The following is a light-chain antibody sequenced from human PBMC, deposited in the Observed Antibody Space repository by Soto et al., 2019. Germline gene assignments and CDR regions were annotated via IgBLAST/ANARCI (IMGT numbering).Light chain of an antibody. CDR1: QTISNY. Sequence: DLQMTQSPSSLSASVGDRITITCRTSQTISNYLNWYQHKPGKAPNLLIYAASTLQVGVTSRFRGIRSGAYFSRTIGSLHAEDFATYYCQQSYSTPYTFGQGTNVEV. CDR3: QQSYSTPYT. CDR2: AAS. V-gene: IGKV1-39*01. J-gene: IGKJ2*01.